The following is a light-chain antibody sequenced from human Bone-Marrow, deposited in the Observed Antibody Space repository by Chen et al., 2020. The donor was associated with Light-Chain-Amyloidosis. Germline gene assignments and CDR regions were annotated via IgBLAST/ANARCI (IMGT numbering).Light chain of an antibody. CDR2: EDD. J-gene: IGLJ3*02. Sequence: FMLPQHHSVSESPGNTVILSCTRSRGSIATNYVQWYQQRPGSSPTTVIYEDDQRPSGVPDRFSGSIYRSSNSAPLPISGLQTEDEADYYCQTYQGSSQGVFGGGTKLTVL. CDR3: QTYQGSSQGV. CDR1: RGSIATNY. V-gene: IGLV6-57*01.